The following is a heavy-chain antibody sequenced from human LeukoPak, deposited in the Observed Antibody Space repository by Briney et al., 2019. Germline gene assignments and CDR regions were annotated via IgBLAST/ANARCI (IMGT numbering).Heavy chain of an antibody. D-gene: IGHD3-10*01. CDR2: IIEKGND. CDR3: ARGYYPPRWYFDL. V-gene: IGHV4-34*01. J-gene: IGHJ2*01. CDR1: GGSFSSYS. Sequence: SETLSLTCALYGGSFSSYSWSWTWIRQTPEKGLEGIGEIIEKGNDNDNPPINSRVTIDLDTSKNQFSLKLTSMTAADTAMYYCARGYYPPRWYFDLWGRGTLVTVSS.